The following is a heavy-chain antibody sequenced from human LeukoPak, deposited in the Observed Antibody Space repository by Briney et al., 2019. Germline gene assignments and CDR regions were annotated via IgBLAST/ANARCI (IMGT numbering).Heavy chain of an antibody. D-gene: IGHD6-6*01. J-gene: IGHJ4*02. Sequence: SETLSLTCTVSGGSISSGGYYWSWIRQHPGKGLEWIGYIYYSGSTYYNPSLKSRVTISVDTPKNQFSLKLSSVTAADTAVYYCARGGIAARPVFDYWGQGTLVTVSS. CDR2: IYYSGST. CDR3: ARGGIAARPVFDY. V-gene: IGHV4-31*03. CDR1: GGSISSGGYY.